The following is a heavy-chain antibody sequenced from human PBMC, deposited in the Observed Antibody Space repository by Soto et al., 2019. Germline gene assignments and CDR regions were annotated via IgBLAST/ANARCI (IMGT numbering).Heavy chain of an antibody. D-gene: IGHD2-15*01. CDR2: IYYSGST. CDR3: ARHGDSGGRYYYYYGMDF. V-gene: IGHV4-39*01. Sequence: SETLSLTCTVSGGSISSSSYYWGWIRQPPGKGLEWIGSIYYSGSTYYNPSLKSRVTISVDTSKDQFSLKLSSVTAADTAVYYCARHGDSGGRYYYYYGMDFWGQGTTVTVSS. J-gene: IGHJ6*02. CDR1: GGSISSSSYY.